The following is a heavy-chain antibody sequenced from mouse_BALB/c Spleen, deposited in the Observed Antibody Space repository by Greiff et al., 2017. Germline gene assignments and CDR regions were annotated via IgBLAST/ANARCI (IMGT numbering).Heavy chain of an antibody. CDR1: GYTFTSYV. V-gene: IGHV1-14*01. CDR3: AGVYYRYDVDAY. D-gene: IGHD2-14*01. J-gene: IGHJ3*01. Sequence: EVQGVESGPELVKPGASVKMSCKASGYTFTSYVMHWVKQKPGQGLEWIGYINPYNDGTKYNEKFKGKATLTSDKSSSTAYMELSSLTSEDSAVYYCAGVYYRYDVDAYWGQGTLVTVSA. CDR2: INPYNDGT.